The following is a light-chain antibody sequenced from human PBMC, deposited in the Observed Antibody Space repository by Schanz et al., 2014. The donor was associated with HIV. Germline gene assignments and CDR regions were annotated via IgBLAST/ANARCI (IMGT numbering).Light chain of an antibody. V-gene: IGLV2-14*03. J-gene: IGLJ3*02. CDR2: DVT. CDR3: GSYTTATTWV. CDR1: SGDVGSYNY. Sequence: QSALTQPASVSGSPGQSISISCTGTSGDVGSYNYVSWYQQHPGKPPKLMVYDVTDRPSGVSNRFSGSKSGNTASLTISGLQAGDEADYYCGSYTTATTWVFGGGTKLTVL.